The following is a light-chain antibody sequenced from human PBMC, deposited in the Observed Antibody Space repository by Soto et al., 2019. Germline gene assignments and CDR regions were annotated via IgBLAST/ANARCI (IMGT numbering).Light chain of an antibody. J-gene: IGLJ1*01. CDR2: STN. CDR3: VLYMGSGAYL. V-gene: IGLV8-61*01. Sequence: QTVVIQESSLSVSPGVTVTLTCGLRSAPISTTYYPAWYQQTPGQPPRTLIYSTNTRSSGVPDRFSGSIRGNKAALTITGAQAEDEAEYHCVLYMGSGAYLFGPGTKLTVL. CDR1: SAPISTTYY.